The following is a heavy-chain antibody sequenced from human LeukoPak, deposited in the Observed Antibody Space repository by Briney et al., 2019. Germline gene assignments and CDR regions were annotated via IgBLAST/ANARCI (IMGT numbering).Heavy chain of an antibody. CDR2: IRSKAYGGTT. CDR3: TRVTRVAGAFDI. J-gene: IGHJ3*02. D-gene: IGHD2-15*01. Sequence: GGSLRLSCAASGFTFSSYAMSWVRQAPGKGLEWVGFIRSKAYGGTTEYAASVKGRFTISRDDSKSIAYLQMNSLKTEDTAVYYCTRVTRVAGAFDIWGQGTMVTVSS. V-gene: IGHV3-49*04. CDR1: GFTFSSYA.